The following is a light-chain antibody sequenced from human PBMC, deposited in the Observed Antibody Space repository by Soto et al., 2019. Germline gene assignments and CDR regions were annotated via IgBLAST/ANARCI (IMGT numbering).Light chain of an antibody. V-gene: IGLV1-51*01. CDR1: RSNIGNNY. Sequence: QSVLTQPPSVSAAPGQKVTVSCSGNRSNIGNNYVSWYQHLPGTAPKLLIYDNDKRPSGIPDRFSASKSGTSATLDITGLQTGDEADYYCEAWDSNLSGGVFGGGTKLTVL. CDR2: DND. J-gene: IGLJ3*02. CDR3: EAWDSNLSGGV.